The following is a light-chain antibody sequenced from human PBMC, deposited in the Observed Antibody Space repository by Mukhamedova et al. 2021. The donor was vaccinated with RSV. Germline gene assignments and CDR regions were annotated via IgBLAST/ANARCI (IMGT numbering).Light chain of an antibody. CDR3: QAWDSSITWV. J-gene: IGLJ3*02. CDR2: QDS. CDR1: GSKY. V-gene: IGLV3-1*01. Sequence: GSKYTSWYQQKPGQSPVLLIYQDSKRPLGIPERFSGSNSGNTATLTISETQALDEADYYCQAWDSSITWVFGGGTKLTVL.